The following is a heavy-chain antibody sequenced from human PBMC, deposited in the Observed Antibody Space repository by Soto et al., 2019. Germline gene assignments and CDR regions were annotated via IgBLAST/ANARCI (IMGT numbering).Heavy chain of an antibody. D-gene: IGHD5-18*01. CDR1: GFTFSSYW. V-gene: IGHV3-74*01. Sequence: GGSLRLSCVASGFTFSSYWMHWVRQAPGKGPLWVSRIKSDGSGTYYVDSVQGRLTISRDNAKNTLYLQMNSLRAEDTAVYYCVRGDGDYNDGNGYLARHWGQGTLVTV. J-gene: IGHJ4*02. CDR3: VRGDGDYNDGNGYLARH. CDR2: IKSDGSGT.